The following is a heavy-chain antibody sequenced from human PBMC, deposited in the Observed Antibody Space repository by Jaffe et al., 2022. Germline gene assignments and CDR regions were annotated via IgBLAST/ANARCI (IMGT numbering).Heavy chain of an antibody. V-gene: IGHV3-48*01. J-gene: IGHJ4*02. D-gene: IGHD6-13*01. Sequence: EVQLVESGGGLVQPGGSLRLSCAASGFTFSSYSMNWVRQAPGKGLEWVSYISSSSSTIYYADSVKGRFTISRDNAKNSLYLQMNSLRAEDTAVYYCARDLWGPYSSSWIYYFDYWGQGTLVTVSS. CDR2: ISSSSSTI. CDR1: GFTFSSYS. CDR3: ARDLWGPYSSSWIYYFDY.